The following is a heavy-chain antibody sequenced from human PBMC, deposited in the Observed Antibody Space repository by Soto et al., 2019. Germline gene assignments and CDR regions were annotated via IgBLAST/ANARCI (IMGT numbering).Heavy chain of an antibody. CDR3: ARDSSGRHDY. D-gene: IGHD3-22*01. J-gene: IGHJ4*02. CDR2: IYHSGTT. Sequence: SETLSLTCSVSGGSLRSGSYYWAWIRQPPGKGLEWIGYIYHSGTTVYNASLRSRVSISVDTSKNQFFLKVNSLTAADTAVYYCARDSSGRHDYWGQGTRVT. V-gene: IGHV4-61*01. CDR1: GGSLRSGSYY.